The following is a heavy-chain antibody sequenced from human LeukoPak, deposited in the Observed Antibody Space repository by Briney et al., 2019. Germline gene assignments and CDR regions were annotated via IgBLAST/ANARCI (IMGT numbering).Heavy chain of an antibody. V-gene: IGHV3-23*01. CDR3: AKDSPIGTYYHYNGMDV. D-gene: IGHD1-26*01. J-gene: IGHJ6*02. CDR1: GFTFSNYA. Sequence: QSGGSLRLSCAASGFTFSNYAMSWVRQAPGKGLEWVSVISGTGGSTYYADSAKGRFTISRDNSKNTVYLQMNSLRAEDTAVYYCAKDSPIGTYYHYNGMDVWGQGSTVIVSS. CDR2: ISGTGGST.